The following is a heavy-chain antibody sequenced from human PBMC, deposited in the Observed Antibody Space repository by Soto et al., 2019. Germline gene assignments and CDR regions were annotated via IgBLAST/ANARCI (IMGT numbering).Heavy chain of an antibody. CDR3: ARGLSQLVASCWCDP. D-gene: IGHD6-6*01. Sequence: QVQLQESGPGLVKPSQTLSLTCTVSGDSIRSGGYYWTWIRQHPGKGLEWIGYIYNPGSAYYRPSLRSPITMSVDTTKIQLPLKLPSMTAAATAVYSCARGLSQLVASCWCDPWGQGALVTVSS. CDR2: IYNPGSA. J-gene: IGHJ5*02. V-gene: IGHV4-31*01. CDR1: GDSIRSGGYY.